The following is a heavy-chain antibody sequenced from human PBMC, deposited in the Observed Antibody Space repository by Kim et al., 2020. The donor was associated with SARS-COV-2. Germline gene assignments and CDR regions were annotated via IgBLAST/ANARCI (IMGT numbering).Heavy chain of an antibody. CDR1: GYTFTSYA. V-gene: IGHV1-3*01. CDR2: INAGNGNT. Sequence: ASVKVSCKASGYTFTSYAMHWVRQAPGQRLEWMGWINAGNGNTKYSQKFQGRVTITRDTSASTAYMELSSLSSEDTAVYYCARDWPKQWLVGPYFDYWGQGTLVTVTS. J-gene: IGHJ4*02. CDR3: ARDWPKQWLVGPYFDY. D-gene: IGHD6-19*01.